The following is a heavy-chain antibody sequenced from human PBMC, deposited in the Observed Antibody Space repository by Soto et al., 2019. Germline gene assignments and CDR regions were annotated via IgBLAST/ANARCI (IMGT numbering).Heavy chain of an antibody. Sequence: PGGSLRLSCEGSGFNFNSYTINWVRQAPGKRLEWLSSISSSGYIFSTDSVRGRFTISRDNAKNSVYLQINSLRAEDTAVYFCARDCSGGSCYPGMDVWGQGTTVTVSS. CDR3: ARDCSGGSCYPGMDV. CDR1: GFNFNSYT. V-gene: IGHV3-21*01. CDR2: ISSSGYI. J-gene: IGHJ6*02. D-gene: IGHD2-15*01.